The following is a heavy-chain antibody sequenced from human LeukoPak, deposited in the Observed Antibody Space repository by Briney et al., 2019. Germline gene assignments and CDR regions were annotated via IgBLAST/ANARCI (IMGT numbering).Heavy chain of an antibody. V-gene: IGHV4-59*11. J-gene: IGHJ3*02. D-gene: IGHD4-17*01. CDR2: ISYIGST. Sequence: PSETLSLTCAVSTDSISSHYWSWIRQPPGKGLEWIGYISYIGSTNYNPSLKSRVTISIDTSKNQFSPKLRSVTAADTAVYYCARDLITVTKGFDIWGQGTMVSVSS. CDR1: TDSISSHY. CDR3: ARDLITVTKGFDI.